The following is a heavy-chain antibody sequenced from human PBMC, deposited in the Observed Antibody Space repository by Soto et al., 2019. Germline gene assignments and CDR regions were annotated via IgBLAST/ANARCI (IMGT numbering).Heavy chain of an antibody. V-gene: IGHV1-18*04. Sequence: QVQLVQSGGEVKKPGASVKVSCKASGYTFINHGISWVRQAPGQGLEWMGWISGHNGTTNYAQKFQGRVTMTTDTTTSTAMRELRSLRSDDTAVYYCARDSYPLAYFFDYWGQGTLVSVAS. J-gene: IGHJ4*02. CDR3: ARDSYPLAYFFDY. CDR2: ISGHNGTT. CDR1: GYTFINHG.